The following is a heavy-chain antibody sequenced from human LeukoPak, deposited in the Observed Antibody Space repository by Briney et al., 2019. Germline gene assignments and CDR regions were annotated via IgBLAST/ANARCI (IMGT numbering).Heavy chain of an antibody. CDR1: GFTFSSYA. CDR2: ISGSGGST. Sequence: GGSLRLSCAASGFTFSSYAMSWVRQAPGKGLEWVSAISGSGGSTYYADSVKGRFTISRDNAKNSLYLQMNSLTVEDTAVYYCARGHYGLDVWGQGTTVTVSS. CDR3: ARGHYGLDV. V-gene: IGHV3-23*01. J-gene: IGHJ6*02.